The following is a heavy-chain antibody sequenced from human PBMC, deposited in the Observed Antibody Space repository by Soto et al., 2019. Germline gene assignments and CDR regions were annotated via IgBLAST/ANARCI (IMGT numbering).Heavy chain of an antibody. CDR3: ARDAVAMYYFDY. J-gene: IGHJ4*02. CDR1: GFTFSSYS. V-gene: IGHV3-21*01. Sequence: EVQLVESGGGLVKPGGSLRLSCAASGFTFSSYSMNWVRQAPGKGLEWVSSISSSSSYIYYADSVKGRFTISRDNAKNSLYLQMNSLRAEDTAVYYCARDAVAMYYFDYWGQGTLVTVSS. CDR2: ISSSSSYI.